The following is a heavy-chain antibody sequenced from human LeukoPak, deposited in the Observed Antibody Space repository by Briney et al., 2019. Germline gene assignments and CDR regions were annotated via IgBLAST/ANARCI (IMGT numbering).Heavy chain of an antibody. CDR1: GFTFSGYS. V-gene: IGHV3-48*01. J-gene: IGHJ4*02. CDR2: ISSGSRTI. CDR3: ARESITGHRDFDY. D-gene: IGHD1-20*01. Sequence: GGSLRLSCAASGFTFSGYSMNWVRQAPWKGLEWVSYISSGSRTIYYADSVKGRFIISRDNAKNSLYLQMNSLRAEDTAVYYCARESITGHRDFDYWGQGTLVTVSS.